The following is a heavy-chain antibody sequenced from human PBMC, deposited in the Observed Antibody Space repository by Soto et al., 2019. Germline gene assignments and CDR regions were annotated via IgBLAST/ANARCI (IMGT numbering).Heavy chain of an antibody. J-gene: IGHJ4*02. CDR3: ARGPRPYCSGGSCFSGVDY. V-gene: IGHV3-30-3*01. CDR1: GFTFSSYA. Sequence: QVQLVESGGGVVQPGRSLRLSCAASGFTFSSYAMHWVRQAPGKGLEWVAVISYDGSNKYYADSVKGRFTISRDNSKNTLDLQMNSQRAEDTAVYYCARGPRPYCSGGSCFSGVDYWGQGALGT. D-gene: IGHD2-15*01. CDR2: ISYDGSNK.